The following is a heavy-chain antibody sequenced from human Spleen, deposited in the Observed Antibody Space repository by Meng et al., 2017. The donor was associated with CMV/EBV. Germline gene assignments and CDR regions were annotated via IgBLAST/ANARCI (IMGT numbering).Heavy chain of an antibody. D-gene: IGHD6-6*01. V-gene: IGHV3-9*01. CDR1: GFTFDDYA. Sequence: SLKISCAASGFTFDDYAMHWVRQAPGKGLEWVSGISWNSGSIGYADSVKGRFTISRDNAKNSLYLQMNSLRAEDTAVYYCARGPSLHLDYWGQGTLVTVSS. J-gene: IGHJ4*02. CDR2: ISWNSGSI. CDR3: ARGPSLHLDY.